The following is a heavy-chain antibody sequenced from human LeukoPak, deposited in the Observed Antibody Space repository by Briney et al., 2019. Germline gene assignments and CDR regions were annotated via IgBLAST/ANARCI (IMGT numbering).Heavy chain of an antibody. CDR2: IRSKANSYAT. Sequence: QPGGSLRLSCAASGFTFSGSAMHWVRQASGKGLEWVGSIRSKANSYATAYAASVKGRFTISRDDSKNTAFLQMNSLKTEDTAVYYCTSLWFGEVAMQNHDYWGQGTLVTVSS. J-gene: IGHJ4*02. V-gene: IGHV3-73*01. CDR1: GFTFSGSA. CDR3: TSLWFGEVAMQNHDY. D-gene: IGHD3-10*01.